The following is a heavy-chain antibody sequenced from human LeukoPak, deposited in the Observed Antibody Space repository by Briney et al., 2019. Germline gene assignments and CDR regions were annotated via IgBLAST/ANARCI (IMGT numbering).Heavy chain of an antibody. CDR1: GFTFSSYA. J-gene: IGHJ4*02. CDR2: ISSSSSTI. CDR3: ARSGGFDY. Sequence: PGGSLRLSCAASGFTFSSYAMSWVRQAPGKGLEWVSYISSSSSTIYYADSVKGRFTISRDNAKNSLYLQMNSLRAEDTAVYYCARSGGFDYWGQGTLVTVSS. V-gene: IGHV3-48*01.